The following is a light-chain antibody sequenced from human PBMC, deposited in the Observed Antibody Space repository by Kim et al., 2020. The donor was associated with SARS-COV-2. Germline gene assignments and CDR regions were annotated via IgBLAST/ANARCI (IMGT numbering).Light chain of an antibody. CDR1: QSINSW. CDR2: DAS. Sequence: SASVGDRVTITCRASQSINSWLAWYQQQPGTAPKLLIYDASSLQSGVPPRFSGRGCGTEFTLTISSLQPDDFATYYCHQYQSYPYTFGQGTKLEI. V-gene: IGKV1-5*01. J-gene: IGKJ2*01. CDR3: HQYQSYPYT.